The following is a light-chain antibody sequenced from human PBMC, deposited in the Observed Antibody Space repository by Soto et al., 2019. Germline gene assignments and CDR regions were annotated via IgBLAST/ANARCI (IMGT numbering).Light chain of an antibody. CDR3: QQYGDSPWT. CDR1: QYISSK. V-gene: IGKV3-20*01. CDR2: GAS. Sequence: VLTQSPDSLSLSPGEIATLSCRADQYISSKLAWYQQKPGQAPRLLFSGASSRATDTPDRFSGSGFGTDFTLIISRLETEDFAMYYCQQYGDSPWTFGQGTRVDLK. J-gene: IGKJ1*01.